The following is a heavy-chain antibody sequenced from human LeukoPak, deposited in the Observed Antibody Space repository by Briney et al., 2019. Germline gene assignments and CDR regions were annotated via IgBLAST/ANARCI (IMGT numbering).Heavy chain of an antibody. CDR1: GFTFRNYW. V-gene: IGHV3-11*01. Sequence: GGSLRLSCAASGFTFRNYWMGWVRQAPGKGLEWVSAISGSGGSTIYYADSVKGRFTISRDNAKNSLYLQMNSLRAEDTAVYYCARGPGYCSGGSCYSDWFDPWGQGTLVTVSS. D-gene: IGHD2-15*01. CDR3: ARGPGYCSGGSCYSDWFDP. CDR2: ISGSGGSTI. J-gene: IGHJ5*02.